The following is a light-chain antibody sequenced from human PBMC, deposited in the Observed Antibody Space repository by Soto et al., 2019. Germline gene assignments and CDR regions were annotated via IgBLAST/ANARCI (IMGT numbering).Light chain of an antibody. CDR2: KAS. CDR3: QQYNSYSAL. CDR1: QSISSW. J-gene: IGKJ2*01. V-gene: IGKV1-5*03. Sequence: DIQMTQSPSTLSASVGDRVTITCRASQSISSWLAWYQQKPGKAPKLLIYKASSLESGVPSRFSGSGSGTEFTLTISSLQPDDFATDYCQQYNSYSALFGQGTKLEIK.